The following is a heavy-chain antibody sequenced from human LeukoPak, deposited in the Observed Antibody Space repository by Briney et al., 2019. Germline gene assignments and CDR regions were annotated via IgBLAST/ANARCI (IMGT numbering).Heavy chain of an antibody. CDR3: ARGSGEYGGAAVYFQH. J-gene: IGHJ1*01. CDR2: IIPIFGTA. V-gene: IGHV1-69*05. Sequence: SVKVSCKASGGTFSSYAISWVRQAPGQGLEWMGGIIPIFGTANYAQKFQGRVTITTDESTSTAYMELSSLRSEDTAVYYCARGSGEYGGAAVYFQHWGQGTLVTVSS. D-gene: IGHD3-16*01. CDR1: GGTFSSYA.